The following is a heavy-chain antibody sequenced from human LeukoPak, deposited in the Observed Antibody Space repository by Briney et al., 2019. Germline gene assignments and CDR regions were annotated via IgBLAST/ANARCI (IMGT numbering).Heavy chain of an antibody. CDR1: GFTFSSYA. V-gene: IGHV3-30*04. CDR3: YGSGY. J-gene: IGHJ4*02. Sequence: GGSLRLSCAASGFTFSSYAMHWVRQAPGKGLEWVAVISYDGSNKYYADSVKGRFTISRDNSKNTLYLQMNSLRAEDTAVYFVYGSGYWGQGTLVTVSS. CDR2: ISYDGSNK. D-gene: IGHD6-25*01.